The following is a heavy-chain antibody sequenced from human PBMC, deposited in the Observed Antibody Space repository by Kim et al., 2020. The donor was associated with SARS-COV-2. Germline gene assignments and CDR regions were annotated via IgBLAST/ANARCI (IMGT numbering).Heavy chain of an antibody. V-gene: IGHV3-30*18. CDR2: ISYDGSNK. CDR3: AKVERRDGDYYFDY. D-gene: IGHD4-17*01. Sequence: GGSLRLSCTASGFTFSSYGMHWVRQAPGKGLEWVAVISYDGSNKYYADSVKGRFTISRDNSKNTLYLQMNSLRAEDTAVYYCAKVERRDGDYYFDYWGQGTLVTVSS. CDR1: GFTFSSYG. J-gene: IGHJ4*02.